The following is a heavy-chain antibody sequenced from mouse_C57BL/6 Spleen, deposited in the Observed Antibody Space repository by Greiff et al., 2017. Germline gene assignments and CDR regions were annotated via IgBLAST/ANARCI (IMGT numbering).Heavy chain of an antibody. CDR3: ARNRERLRDAMDY. CDR2: IWSGGST. CDR1: GFSLTSYG. D-gene: IGHD2-2*01. Sequence: VKVVESGPGLVQPSQSLSITCTVSGFSLTSYGVHWVRQSPGKGLEWLGVIWSGGSTDYNAAFISRLSISKDNSKSQVFFKMNSLQADDTAIYYCARNRERLRDAMDYWGQGTSVTVSS. J-gene: IGHJ4*01. V-gene: IGHV2-2*01.